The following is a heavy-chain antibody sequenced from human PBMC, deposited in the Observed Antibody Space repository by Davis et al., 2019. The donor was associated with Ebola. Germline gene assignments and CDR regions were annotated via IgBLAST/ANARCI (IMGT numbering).Heavy chain of an antibody. V-gene: IGHV3-30-3*01. D-gene: IGHD5-18*01. CDR2: ISYDGSNK. CDR3: ARSGKLWSRPTLFDY. J-gene: IGHJ4*02. CDR1: GFTFSSYA. Sequence: GGSLRLSCAASGFTFSSYAMHWVRQAPGKGLEWVAVISYDGSNKYYADSVKGRFTISRDNAKNSLYLQMNSLRAEDTAVYYCARSGKLWSRPTLFDYWGQGTLVTVSS.